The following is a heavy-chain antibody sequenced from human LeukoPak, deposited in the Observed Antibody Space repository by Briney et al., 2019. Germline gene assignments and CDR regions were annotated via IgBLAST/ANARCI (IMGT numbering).Heavy chain of an antibody. V-gene: IGHV4-30-2*01. J-gene: IGHJ4*02. Sequence: SQTLSLTCAVSGGSISSGGYSWSWIRQPPGKGLEWIGYIFHSGSTYYNPSLKSRVTISVDRSKNQFSLKLSSVTAADTAVYYCARGAWASRLASWGLGTPVIVSS. CDR3: ARGAWASRLAS. CDR2: IFHSGST. D-gene: IGHD1-26*01. CDR1: GGSISSGGYS.